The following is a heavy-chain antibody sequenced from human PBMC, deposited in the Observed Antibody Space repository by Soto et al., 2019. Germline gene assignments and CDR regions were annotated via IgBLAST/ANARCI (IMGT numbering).Heavy chain of an antibody. CDR2: LNPNTDKT. V-gene: IGHV1-8*01. Sequence: ASVKVSCKASGYTFSNYDINWVRQATGQGLEWMGWLNPNTDKTGSAQKFQGRVTMTRNTSLSTAYLELSGLRSDDTAVYYCARGIKGLPPSAFDIWGQGTRVTVSS. CDR3: ARGIKGLPPSAFDI. D-gene: IGHD5-12*01. J-gene: IGHJ3*02. CDR1: GYTFSNYD.